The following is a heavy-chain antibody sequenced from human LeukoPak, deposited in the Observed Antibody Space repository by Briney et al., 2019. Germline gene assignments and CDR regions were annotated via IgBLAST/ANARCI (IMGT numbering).Heavy chain of an antibody. CDR1: GGSISSYY. J-gene: IGHJ4*02. CDR2: IYTSGST. CDR3: ARSGIAVAGTAFDY. Sequence: SETLSLTCTVSGGSISSYYWSWIRQAAGKGLEWIGRIYTSGSTNYNPSLKSRVTMSVDTSKNQFSLKLSSVTAADTAVYYCARSGIAVAGTAFDYWGQGTLVTVSS. V-gene: IGHV4-4*07. D-gene: IGHD6-19*01.